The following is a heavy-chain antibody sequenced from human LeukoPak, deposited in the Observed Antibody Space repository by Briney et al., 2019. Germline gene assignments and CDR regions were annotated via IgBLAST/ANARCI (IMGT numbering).Heavy chain of an antibody. D-gene: IGHD5-12*01. Sequence: ASVKVSCKASGYTFTSYGISRVRQAPGQGLEWMGIINPSGGSTSYAQKFQGRVTMTRDMSTSTVYMELSSLRSEDTAVYYCARDEYEYSGHDSHYYMDVWGKGTTVTISS. CDR2: INPSGGST. CDR3: ARDEYEYSGHDSHYYMDV. CDR1: GYTFTSYG. J-gene: IGHJ6*03. V-gene: IGHV1-46*01.